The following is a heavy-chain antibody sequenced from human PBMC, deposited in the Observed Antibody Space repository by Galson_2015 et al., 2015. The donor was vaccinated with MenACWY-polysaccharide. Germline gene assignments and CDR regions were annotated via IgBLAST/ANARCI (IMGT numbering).Heavy chain of an antibody. J-gene: IGHJ5*02. V-gene: IGHV3-11*01. CDR3: AKDARLMTPP. CDR2: ISPSGSST. D-gene: IGHD3-16*01. Sequence: SLRLSCAASGFTFSDYYMSWIRQAPGKGLEWLSYISPSGSSTYYVDSVKGRFSISRDNAKNSLYLQMNSLRAEDTAVYYCAKDARLMTPPWGQGTLVTVSS. CDR1: GFTFSDYY.